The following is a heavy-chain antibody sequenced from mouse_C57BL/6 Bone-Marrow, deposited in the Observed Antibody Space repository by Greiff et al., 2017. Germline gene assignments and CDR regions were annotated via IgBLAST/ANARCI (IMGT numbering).Heavy chain of an antibody. CDR1: GFSLTSYG. CDR3: AKKIWDGWYFDV. D-gene: IGHD4-1*01. Sequence: VQVVESGPGLVQPSQSLSITCTVSGFSLTSYGVHWVRQSPGKGLEWLGVVWRGGSTDYNAAFMSRLSITKDNSKSQVFFKMNSLQADDTAIYYWAKKIWDGWYFDVWGTGTTVTVSS. CDR2: VWRGGST. J-gene: IGHJ1*03. V-gene: IGHV2-5*01.